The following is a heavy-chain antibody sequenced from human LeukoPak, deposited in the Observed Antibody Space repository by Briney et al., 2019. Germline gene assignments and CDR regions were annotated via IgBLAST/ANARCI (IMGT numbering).Heavy chain of an antibody. CDR1: GFAFSNYA. J-gene: IGHJ5*02. CDR2: ISGSGDDT. CDR3: AKFIRDYDFWSGSYRAQWFDP. Sequence: QPGGSLRLSCLASGFAFSNYAMSWVRQAPGMGLEWVSTISGSGDDTYYADSVKGRFTISRDNSKGTLYLQMSSLRAEDRAIYFCAKFIRDYDFWSGSYRAQWFDPWGQGTLVTVSS. V-gene: IGHV3-23*01. D-gene: IGHD3-3*01.